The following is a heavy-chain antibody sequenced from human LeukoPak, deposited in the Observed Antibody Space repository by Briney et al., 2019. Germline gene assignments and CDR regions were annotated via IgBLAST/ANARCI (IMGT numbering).Heavy chain of an antibody. V-gene: IGHV3-30-3*01. D-gene: IGHD1-26*01. J-gene: IGHJ3*02. CDR1: GFTFSSYA. CDR3: ARVGATPSGAFDI. CDR2: ISYDGSNK. Sequence: GRSLRLPCAASGFTFSSYAMHWVRQAPGKGLEWVAVISYDGSNKYYADSVKGRFTISRDNSKNTLYLQMDSLRAEDTAVYYCARVGATPSGAFDIWGQGTMVTVSS.